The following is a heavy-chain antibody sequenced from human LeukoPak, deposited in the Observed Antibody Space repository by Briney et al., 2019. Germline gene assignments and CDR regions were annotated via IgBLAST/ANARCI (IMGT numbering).Heavy chain of an antibody. Sequence: GESLKISCKVSGYSFTSYCIGWVRQMPGKGLEWMGIIYPGDSGPTYSPSFQGQVTISVDKSIDTAYLQWSSLQASDTAMYYCGMSGDRVPLQDDVFDVWGQGTMVTVST. D-gene: IGHD1-26*01. V-gene: IGHV5-51*01. CDR1: GYSFTSYC. CDR3: GMSGDRVPLQDDVFDV. CDR2: IYPGDSGP. J-gene: IGHJ3*01.